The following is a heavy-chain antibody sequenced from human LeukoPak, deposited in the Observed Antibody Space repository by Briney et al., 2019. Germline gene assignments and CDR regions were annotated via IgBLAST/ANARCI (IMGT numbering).Heavy chain of an antibody. V-gene: IGHV3-74*01. J-gene: IGHJ4*02. CDR3: AREGTMAPFDY. CDR2: INSDGSST. CDR1: GFTFSSYW. D-gene: IGHD1-7*01. Sequence: PGGSLRLSCAASGFTFSSYWMHWVRQAPGKGLVWVSRINSDGSSTSYADSVKGRFTISRDNAENTLYLQMNSLRAEDTAVYYCAREGTMAPFDYWGQGTLVTVSS.